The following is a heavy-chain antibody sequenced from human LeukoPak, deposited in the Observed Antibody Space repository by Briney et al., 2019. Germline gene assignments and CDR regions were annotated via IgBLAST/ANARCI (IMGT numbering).Heavy chain of an antibody. CDR3: ARAAASPAYYYGMDV. J-gene: IGHJ6*02. V-gene: IGHV1-69*02. Sequence: SVKVSCKASGGTFSSYTISWVRQAPGQGLEWMGRIIPILGIANYAQKFQGRVTITADKSTSTAYMELSSLRSEDTAVYYCARAAASPAYYYGMDVWGQGTTVTVSS. CDR2: IIPILGIA. CDR1: GGTFSSYT. D-gene: IGHD2-2*01.